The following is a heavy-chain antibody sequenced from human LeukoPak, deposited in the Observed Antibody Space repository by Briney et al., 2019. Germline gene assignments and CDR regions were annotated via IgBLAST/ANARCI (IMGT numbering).Heavy chain of an antibody. CDR3: ARDGLDSGSYSVY. CDR2: ISYDGSNK. CDR1: GFTFSSYA. D-gene: IGHD1-26*01. Sequence: GRSLRLSCAASGFTFSSYAMHWVRQAPGKGLEWVAVISYDGSNKYYADSVKGRFTISRDNSKNTLYLQMNSLRAEDTAVYYCARDGLDSGSYSVYWGQGTLVTVSS. J-gene: IGHJ4*02. V-gene: IGHV3-30-3*01.